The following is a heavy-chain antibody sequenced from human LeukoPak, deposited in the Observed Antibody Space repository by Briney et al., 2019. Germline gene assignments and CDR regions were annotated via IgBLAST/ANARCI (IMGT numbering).Heavy chain of an antibody. V-gene: IGHV3-15*01. D-gene: IGHD6-6*01. CDR1: GFTFTSAW. CDR3: ATGQQLVPDY. J-gene: IGHJ4*02. Sequence: GGSLRLSCAASGFTFTSAWMTWVRQAPGKGLEWGGRIKSKTDGGTTDYAAPVKGRITISRDDSKNALYLQMNSLKTEDTAVYYCATGQQLVPDYWGQGTLVTVSS. CDR2: IKSKTDGGTT.